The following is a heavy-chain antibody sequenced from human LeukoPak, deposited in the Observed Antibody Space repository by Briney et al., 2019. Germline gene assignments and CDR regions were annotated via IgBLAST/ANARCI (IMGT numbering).Heavy chain of an antibody. D-gene: IGHD1-26*01. CDR3: ARGGSYLSAFDI. CDR2: IYSGGST. CDR1: GFTVSTYY. J-gene: IGHJ3*02. Sequence: GGSLRLSCAASGFTVSTYYMGWVRQAPGKGLEWVSIIYSGGSTYYADSVKGRFTISRDNSKNTLYLQMNSLRAEDTAVYYCARGGSYLSAFDIWGQGTMVTVSS. V-gene: IGHV3-53*01.